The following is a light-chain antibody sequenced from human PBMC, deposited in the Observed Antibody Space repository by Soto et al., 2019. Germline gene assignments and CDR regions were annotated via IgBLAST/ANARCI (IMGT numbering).Light chain of an antibody. J-gene: IGLJ3*02. CDR1: ISNIGNHY. CDR2: RNT. CDR3: AAWDDSLSGLV. V-gene: IGLV1-47*01. Sequence: QYVLTQPPSASGTPGQRVTISCSGSISNIGNHYVYWYEQLPGTAPKLLIFRNTYRPSGVPDRFSGSTSGTSASLAISGLRSEDEADYYCAAWDDSLSGLVFGGGTKLTVL.